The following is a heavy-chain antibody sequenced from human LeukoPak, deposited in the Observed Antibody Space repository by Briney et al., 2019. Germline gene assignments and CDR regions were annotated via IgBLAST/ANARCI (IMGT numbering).Heavy chain of an antibody. CDR2: INQDGSEK. Sequence: GGSLRLSCAASGFTFTSYWMSWVHQAPGKGLEWVANINQDGSEKYYVDSVKGRFTISRDNAKNSMYLQMNSLRAEDTAVYYCARIHLKQASASWGQGTLITVSS. J-gene: IGHJ5*02. CDR1: GFTFTSYW. V-gene: IGHV3-7*01. CDR3: ARIHLKQASAS. D-gene: IGHD3-3*02.